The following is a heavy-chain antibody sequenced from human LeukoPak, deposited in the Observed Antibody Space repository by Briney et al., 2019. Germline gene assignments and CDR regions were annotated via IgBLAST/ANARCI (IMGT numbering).Heavy chain of an antibody. CDR1: GYSFTSYW. D-gene: IGHD5-18*01. CDR2: INPGDSDT. CDR3: ARFGYSYGYVFDY. Sequence: GESLQISCKGSGYSFTSYWIGWGRQMSGKGLEWMGIINPGDSDTRYSPSFQGQVTIPADKSISTAYLQWSSLKASDTARYYCARFGYSYGYVFDYWGQGTLVTVSS. V-gene: IGHV5-51*01. J-gene: IGHJ4*02.